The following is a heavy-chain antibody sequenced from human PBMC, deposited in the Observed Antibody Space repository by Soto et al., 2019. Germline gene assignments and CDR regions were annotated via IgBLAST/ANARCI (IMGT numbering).Heavy chain of an antibody. Sequence: PGESLKISCKGSGYSFTSYWIGWVRQMPGKGLEWMGIIHPGDSDTRYSPSFQGQVTVSADKSISTAYLQWSSLKASDTAMYYCARRAALSLYGMDVWGQGTTVTVSS. CDR3: ARRAALSLYGMDV. V-gene: IGHV5-51*01. D-gene: IGHD6-6*01. CDR2: IHPGDSDT. CDR1: GYSFTSYW. J-gene: IGHJ6*02.